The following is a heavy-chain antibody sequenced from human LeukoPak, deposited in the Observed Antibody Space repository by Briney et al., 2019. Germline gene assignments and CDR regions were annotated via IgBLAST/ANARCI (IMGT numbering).Heavy chain of an antibody. CDR2: ISGSGGST. J-gene: IGHJ1*01. CDR3: AKGTSITIFGVVIPRGYFQH. Sequence: GGSLRLSCAASGFTFSSYAMSWVRQAPGKGLEWVSAISGSGGSTYYADSVKGRFTISRDNSKNTLYLQMNSLRSEDTAVYFCAKGTSITIFGVVIPRGYFQHWGQGTLVTVSS. D-gene: IGHD3-3*01. V-gene: IGHV3-23*01. CDR1: GFTFSSYA.